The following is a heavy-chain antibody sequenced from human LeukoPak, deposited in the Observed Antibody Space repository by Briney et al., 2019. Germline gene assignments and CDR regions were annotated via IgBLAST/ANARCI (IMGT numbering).Heavy chain of an antibody. CDR1: GGSISSYY. J-gene: IGHJ5*02. CDR3: AREGRRSDCSSTSCYAKLYNWFDP. V-gene: IGHV4-59*01. Sequence: SETLSLTCTVSGGSISSYYWSWIRQLPGKGLEWIGYIYYSGSTTYNPSLKSRVTISVDTSKNQFSLKLSSVTAADTAVYYCAREGRRSDCSSTSCYAKLYNWFDPWGQGTLVTVSS. CDR2: IYYSGST. D-gene: IGHD2-2*01.